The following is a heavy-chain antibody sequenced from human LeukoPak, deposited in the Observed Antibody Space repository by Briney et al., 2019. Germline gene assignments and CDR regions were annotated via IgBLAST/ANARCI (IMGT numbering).Heavy chain of an antibody. CDR2: IYPGDSDT. J-gene: IGHJ4*02. CDR3: ARGDYGDFRVFYTLFDY. Sequence: GASLQISCEAAGSTFTNYWICLLRPLAGKRLEWMGIIYPGDSDTRYSPSFQGQVTISASKSISTPYLHWSSLKAPDAAMYSCARGDYGDFRVFYTLFDYWGQGTLVTVSS. V-gene: IGHV5-51*01. CDR1: GSTFTNYW. D-gene: IGHD4-17*01.